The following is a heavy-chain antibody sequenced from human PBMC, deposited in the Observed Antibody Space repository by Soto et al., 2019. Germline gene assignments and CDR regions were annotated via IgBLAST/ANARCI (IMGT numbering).Heavy chain of an antibody. D-gene: IGHD6-13*01. CDR1: GFTFRSFT. V-gene: IGHV3-21*01. CDR2: ISSNSAYI. Sequence: GSLRLSCAASGFTFRSFTMNWVRQAPGKGLEWVSTISSNSAYIYYTDALRGGFTISRDNAKNSLHLQMNSLRAEDTAVYYCTRDASRDSSARGWFDPWGPGTLVTVSS. CDR3: TRDASRDSSARGWFDP. J-gene: IGHJ5*02.